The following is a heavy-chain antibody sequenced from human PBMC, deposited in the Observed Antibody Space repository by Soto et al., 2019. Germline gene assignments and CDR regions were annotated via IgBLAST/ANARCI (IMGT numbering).Heavy chain of an antibody. D-gene: IGHD4-17*01. CDR1: RFTFIDYA. Sequence: GGSLRLSCGASRFTFIDYAMTWGRQAPGKGLEWVSVVSDGGDTTYYAASVRGRFTISRDNSKDTVYLQMNSLRAEDTAVCYCAKVVIYGDHRAGAFDIWGRGTMVTVSS. CDR3: AKVVIYGDHRAGAFDI. CDR2: VSDGGDTT. V-gene: IGHV3-23*01. J-gene: IGHJ3*02.